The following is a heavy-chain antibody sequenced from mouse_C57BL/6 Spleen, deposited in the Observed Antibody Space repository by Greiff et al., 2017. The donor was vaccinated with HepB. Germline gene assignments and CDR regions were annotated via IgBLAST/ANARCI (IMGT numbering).Heavy chain of an antibody. D-gene: IGHD1-1*02. CDR3: ARSGSYLYAMDY. CDR1: GYAFTNYL. Sequence: QVQLKQSGAELVRPGTSVKVSCKASGYAFTNYLIEWVKQRPGQGLEWIGVINPGSGGTNYNEKFKGKATLTADKSSSTAYMQLSSLTSEDSAVYFCARSGSYLYAMDYWGQGTSVTVSS. J-gene: IGHJ4*01. V-gene: IGHV1-54*01. CDR2: INPGSGGT.